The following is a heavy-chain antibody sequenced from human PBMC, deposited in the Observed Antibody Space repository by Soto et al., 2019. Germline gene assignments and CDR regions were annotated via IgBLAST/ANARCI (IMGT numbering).Heavy chain of an antibody. CDR1: GGTFSSYA. D-gene: IGHD2-2*01. V-gene: IGHV1-69*13. J-gene: IGHJ4*02. CDR3: ARQYCSSTSCYREYYFDY. Sequence: GALVKVSCKASGGTFSSYAISWVRQAPGQGLEWMGGIIPIFGTANYAQKFQGRVTITADESTSTAYMELSSLRSEDTAVYYCARQYCSSTSCYREYYFDYWGQGTLVTVSS. CDR2: IIPIFGTA.